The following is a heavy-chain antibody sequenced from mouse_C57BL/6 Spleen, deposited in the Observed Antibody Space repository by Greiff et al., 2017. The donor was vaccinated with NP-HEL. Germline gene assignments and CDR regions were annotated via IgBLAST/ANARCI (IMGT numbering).Heavy chain of an antibody. J-gene: IGHJ2*01. CDR3: TSGGNSNYVVFFDY. CDR2: IDPETGGT. V-gene: IGHV1-15*01. Sequence: VQLQQSGAELVRPGASVTLSCKASGYTFTDYEMHWVKQTPVHGLEWIGAIDPETGGTAYNQKFKGKAILTADKSSSTAYMELRSLTSEDSAVYYCTSGGNSNYVVFFDYWGQGTTLTVSS. CDR1: GYTFTDYE. D-gene: IGHD2-5*01.